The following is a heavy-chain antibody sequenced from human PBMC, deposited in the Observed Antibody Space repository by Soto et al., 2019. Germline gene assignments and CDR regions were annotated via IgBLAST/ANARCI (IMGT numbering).Heavy chain of an antibody. CDR2: ISNNGGST. D-gene: IGHD6-13*01. CDR1: GFTFSSYA. CDR3: ARGRIAAAGIGY. Sequence: EVQLVESGGDLVQPGGSLRLSCAASGFTFSSYAMHWVRQAPGKGLEYVSGISNNGGSTYYANSVKGRFTISRDNSKNTLYLQMGSLRGEDMAVYYCARGRIAAAGIGYWGQGTLVTFSS. J-gene: IGHJ4*02. V-gene: IGHV3-64*01.